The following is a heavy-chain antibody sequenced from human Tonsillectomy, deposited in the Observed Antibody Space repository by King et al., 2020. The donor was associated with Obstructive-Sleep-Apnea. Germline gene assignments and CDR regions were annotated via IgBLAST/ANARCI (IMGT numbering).Heavy chain of an antibody. CDR1: GGSISSTNW. Sequence: VQLQESGPGLVKPSGTLSLTCTVSGGSISSTNWWNWVRQPPGKGLEWIGEISHSGSTNYNPSLKSRVAISVANSKNQLSLKLSSVTAADTAVYYCAREPRSGSYYFDYWGQGTLVTVSS. D-gene: IGHD3-10*01. CDR3: AREPRSGSYYFDY. CDR2: ISHSGST. V-gene: IGHV4-4*02. J-gene: IGHJ4*02.